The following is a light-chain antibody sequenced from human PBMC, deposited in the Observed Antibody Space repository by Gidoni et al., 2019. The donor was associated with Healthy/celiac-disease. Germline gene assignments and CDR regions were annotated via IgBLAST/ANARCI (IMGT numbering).Light chain of an antibody. CDR3: SSYTSSSTLEV. CDR1: SSAVGGYNY. J-gene: IGLJ1*01. Sequence: QSALTQPAPVSGSPGQSITISCTGTSSAVGGYNYVSWYQQHPGKAPKLMIYEVSNRPSGVSNRFSGSKSGNTASLTISGLQAEDEADYYCSSYTSSSTLEVFGAGTKVTGL. CDR2: EVS. V-gene: IGLV2-14*01.